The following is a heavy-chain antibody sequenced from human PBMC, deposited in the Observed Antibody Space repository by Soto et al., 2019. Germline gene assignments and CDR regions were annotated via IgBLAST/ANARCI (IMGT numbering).Heavy chain of an antibody. CDR1: GGSISSGGYY. V-gene: IGHV4-31*03. CDR3: ARIVATTWLKWDYYYYGMDV. CDR2: IYYSGST. J-gene: IGHJ6*02. Sequence: QVQLQESGPGLVKPSQTLSLTCTVSGGSISSGGYYWSWIRQHPGKGLEWIGYIYYSGSTYYNPSLKSRVTISVDTSKTQFSLKLSSVTAADTAVYYCARIVATTWLKWDYYYYGMDVWGQGTTVTVSS. D-gene: IGHD5-12*01.